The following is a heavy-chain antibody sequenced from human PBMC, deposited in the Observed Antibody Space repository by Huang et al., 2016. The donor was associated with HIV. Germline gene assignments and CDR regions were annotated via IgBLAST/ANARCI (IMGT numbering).Heavy chain of an antibody. CDR1: GFTLSDYA. V-gene: IGHV3-30-3*01. D-gene: IGHD3-10*01. CDR2: ISYVGNDK. J-gene: IGHJ3*02. CDR3: ARFGKRLPMLRGEDVIGDI. Sequence: QVQLVESGGGVVQPGRSLRLSCAASGFTLSDYAINWVRQAPGKGLEWVALISYVGNDKFYSDSGRGRFTISRDNFNNTLYLQMNSLRHEDTALYYCARFGKRLPMLRGEDVIGDIWGQGTMVIVSS.